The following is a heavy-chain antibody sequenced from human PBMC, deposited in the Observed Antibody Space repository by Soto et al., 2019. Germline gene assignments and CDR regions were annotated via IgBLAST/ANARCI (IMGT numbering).Heavy chain of an antibody. D-gene: IGHD3-9*01. CDR1: GFTFSSYS. CDR3: AREGGRVLRYFDWLTEAFDI. V-gene: IGHV3-48*01. J-gene: IGHJ3*02. CDR2: ISSSSTI. Sequence: GGSLRLSCAASGFTFSSYSMNWVRQAPGKGLEWVSYISSSSTIYYADSVKGRFTISRDNAKNSLYLQMNSLRAEDTAVYYCAREGGRVLRYFDWLTEAFDIWGQGTMVTVSS.